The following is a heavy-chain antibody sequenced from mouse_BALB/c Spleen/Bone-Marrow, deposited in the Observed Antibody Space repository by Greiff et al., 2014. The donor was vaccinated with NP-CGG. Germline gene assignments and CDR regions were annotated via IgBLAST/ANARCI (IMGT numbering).Heavy chain of an antibody. CDR2: INPYNGAT. D-gene: IGHD2-3*01. CDR1: GYSFTACF. CDR3: ARRWSGAMDY. Sequence: DVQLQESGPELVKPGASMKISCKASGYSFTACFIHWIKQSHVKSLEWIGRINPYNGATTYNQNFNDKASLTVDKSSSTAYMELHSLTSEDSAVYYCARRWSGAMDYWGQGTSVTVSS. J-gene: IGHJ4*01. V-gene: IGHV1-37*01.